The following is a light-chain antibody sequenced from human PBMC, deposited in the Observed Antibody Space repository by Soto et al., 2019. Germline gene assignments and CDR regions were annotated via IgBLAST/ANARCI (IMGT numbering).Light chain of an antibody. J-gene: IGKJ2*01. CDR1: QTISTY. CDR3: QQSHGIPYT. V-gene: IGKV1-39*01. CDR2: AAS. Sequence: DIQMTQSPSCLSASVGDRVTITCRASQTISTYLNWYQQKPGKAPKLLIYAASTLQSGVPSRFSGSGSGTDFTLTINSLQPEDFATYYCQQSHGIPYTFGQGTKLEIK.